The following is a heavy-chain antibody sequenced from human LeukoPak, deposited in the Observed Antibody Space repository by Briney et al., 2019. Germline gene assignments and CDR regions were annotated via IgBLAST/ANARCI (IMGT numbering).Heavy chain of an antibody. D-gene: IGHD5-24*01. CDR2: IYTSGST. J-gene: IGHJ6*03. CDR1: GGSISSGSFY. Sequence: SQTLSLTCTVSGGSISSGSFYWSWIRQPAGKGLEWIGRIYTSGSTNYNPSLKSRVTISVDTAKNQFSLKLSSVTAADTAVYYCARFAQEMATTTPYYYYYYMDVWGKGTTVTISS. V-gene: IGHV4-61*02. CDR3: ARFAQEMATTTPYYYYYYMDV.